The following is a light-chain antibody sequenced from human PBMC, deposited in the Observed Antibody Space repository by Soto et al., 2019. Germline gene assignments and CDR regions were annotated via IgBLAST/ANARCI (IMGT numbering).Light chain of an antibody. CDR3: QQYNSWPET. V-gene: IGKV3-15*01. CDR1: QSVGSN. J-gene: IGKJ1*01. Sequence: EIVMTQSRAALSVSPGQGASLSCRASQSVGSNLAWYQHKPGQAPRLLFYGASTRATGIPARFSGSWSGTEFTLTLSGLQSEDFAIYYCQQYNSWPETFGQGTKVEIK. CDR2: GAS.